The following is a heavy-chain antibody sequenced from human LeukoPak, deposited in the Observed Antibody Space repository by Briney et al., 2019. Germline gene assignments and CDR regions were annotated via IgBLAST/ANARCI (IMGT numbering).Heavy chain of an antibody. Sequence: GGSLRLSCAASGFTFSNAWMSWVRQAPGKGLEWVGGIKGKTDGGTTAYAAPVKGRFTISRDDSKNTLYLQMNSLETEDTAVYYCTTEPGYCSSTSCYNGSKNADSWGQGTLVTVSS. J-gene: IGHJ4*02. V-gene: IGHV3-15*01. CDR3: TTEPGYCSSTSCYNGSKNADS. CDR2: IKGKTDGGTT. D-gene: IGHD2-2*02. CDR1: GFTFSNAW.